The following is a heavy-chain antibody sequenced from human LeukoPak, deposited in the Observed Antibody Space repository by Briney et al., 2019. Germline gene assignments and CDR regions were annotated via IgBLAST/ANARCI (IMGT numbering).Heavy chain of an antibody. CDR1: GGSFSGYY. V-gene: IGHV4-34*01. CDR3: AAVDSKYYYDSSGFVDY. CDR2: IDHSGST. J-gene: IGHJ4*02. Sequence: SETLSLTCAVYGGSFSGYYWSWIRQPPGKGLEWIGEIDHSGSTNYNPSLKSRVTISVDTSKNQFSLRLSSVTAADTAVYYCAAVDSKYYYDSSGFVDYWGQGTLVSVSS. D-gene: IGHD3-22*01.